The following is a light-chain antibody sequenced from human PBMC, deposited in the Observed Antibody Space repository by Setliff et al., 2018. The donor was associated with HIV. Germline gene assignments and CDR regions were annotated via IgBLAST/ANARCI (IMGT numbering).Light chain of an antibody. CDR1: RIGGKS. V-gene: IGLV3-21*02. J-gene: IGLJ1*01. CDR3: SSYTNITTRV. CDR2: DDS. Sequence: SYELTQPPSVSVAPGQTARITCGGNRIGGKSVHWYHQKPGQAPMLVVYDDSDRPSGIPDRFSGSNSGNTATLTISRVEAGDEADYYCSSYTNITTRVFGTGTKVTVL.